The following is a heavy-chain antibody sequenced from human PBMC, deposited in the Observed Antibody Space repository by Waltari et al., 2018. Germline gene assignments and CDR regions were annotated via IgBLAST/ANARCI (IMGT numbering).Heavy chain of an antibody. CDR1: GFTFDDYA. J-gene: IGHJ4*02. CDR2: ISWNSGSI. D-gene: IGHD6-13*01. Sequence: EVQLVESGGGLVQPGRSLRLSCASSGFTFDDYAMHWVRQAPGKGLEWVSGISWNSGSIGYADSVKGRFTISRDNAKNSLYLQMNSLRAEDTALYYCAKGRSSSWYWVDYWGQGTLVTVSS. CDR3: AKGRSSSWYWVDY. V-gene: IGHV3-9*01.